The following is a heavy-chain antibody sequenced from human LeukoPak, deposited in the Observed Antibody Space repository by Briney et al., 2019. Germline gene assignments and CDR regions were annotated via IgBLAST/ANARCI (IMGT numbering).Heavy chain of an antibody. CDR1: GFTFTNAW. Sequence: GGSLRLSCSASGFTFTNAWMSWVRQAPGKGLEWVGRIKSKTDGGTTDYAAPVKGRFSISRDDSKNTLYLQMNSLKSEDTAVYYCVRDFSCSGGSCPLFDSWGQGTLVSVSS. CDR2: IKSKTDGGTT. V-gene: IGHV3-15*01. J-gene: IGHJ4*02. CDR3: VRDFSCSGGSCPLFDS. D-gene: IGHD2-15*01.